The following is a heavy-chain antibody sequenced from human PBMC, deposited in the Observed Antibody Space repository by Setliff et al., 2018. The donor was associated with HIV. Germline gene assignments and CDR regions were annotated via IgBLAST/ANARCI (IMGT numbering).Heavy chain of an antibody. CDR2: INTSEST. Sequence: TSETLSLTCTVSGGSISSYYWNWIRQSAGKGLEWIGRINTSESTNYNPSLKSRVTMSVDTSNHQFSLKLRSVTAADTAIYYCARLYSPPRGFDFWGQGTLVTVSS. V-gene: IGHV4-4*07. CDR3: ARLYSPPRGFDF. D-gene: IGHD5-12*01. J-gene: IGHJ4*02. CDR1: GGSISSYY.